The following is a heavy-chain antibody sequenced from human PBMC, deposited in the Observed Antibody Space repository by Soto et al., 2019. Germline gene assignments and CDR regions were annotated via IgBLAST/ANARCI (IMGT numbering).Heavy chain of an antibody. CDR2: IFSNGVQ. J-gene: IGHJ4*02. Sequence: ETLSLTCAVYGGSFSGYYWSWIRQPPGKGLEWLAHIFSNGVQSYSTPLKSRLSISKDTSKSQVLLTMTNVDPTDTGTYYCARNPDIEVGFDYWGQGAQVTVSS. CDR3: ARNPDIEVGFDY. V-gene: IGHV2-26*01. CDR1: GGSFSGYYW. D-gene: IGHD2-15*01.